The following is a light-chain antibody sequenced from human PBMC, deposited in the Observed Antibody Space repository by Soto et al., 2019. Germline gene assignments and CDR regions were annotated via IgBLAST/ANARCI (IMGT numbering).Light chain of an antibody. J-gene: IGKJ1*01. Sequence: DIQMTQSPSSLSASVGNRVTITCRASQSISGYLNWYQQKPGKAPKLLIYAASSLQSGVPSRFSGSESGTDFTLTISSLQPEDFSTYYCQQSYSTLWTFGQGTKVEIK. CDR1: QSISGY. CDR3: QQSYSTLWT. V-gene: IGKV1-39*01. CDR2: AAS.